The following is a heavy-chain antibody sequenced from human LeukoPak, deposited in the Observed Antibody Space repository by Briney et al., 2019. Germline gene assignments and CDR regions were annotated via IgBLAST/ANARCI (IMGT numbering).Heavy chain of an antibody. CDR1: GFTFSTYT. CDR3: ARRDNWGLDY. V-gene: IGHV3-30-3*01. D-gene: IGHD7-27*01. CDR2: ISYDGSSK. J-gene: IGHJ4*02. Sequence: PGESLRLSCAASGFTFSTYTIHWVRQAPGKGLEWVALISYDGSSKYCANSVKGRFTISRDNSKNTLYLQMNSLRAEDTAVYYCARRDNWGLDYWGQGTLVTVSS.